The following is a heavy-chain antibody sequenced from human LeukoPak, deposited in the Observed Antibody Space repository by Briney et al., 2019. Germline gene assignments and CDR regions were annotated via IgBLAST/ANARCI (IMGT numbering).Heavy chain of an antibody. CDR1: GGTFSSYA. J-gene: IGHJ4*02. V-gene: IGHV1-69*13. CDR3: ARGWDSSGQKPFLY. Sequence: SVKVSRKASGGTFSSYAISWVRQAPGQGLEWMGGIIPIFGTANYAQKFQGRVTITADVSTSTAYMELSSLRSEDTAVYYCARGWDSSGQKPFLYWGQGTLVTVSS. CDR2: IIPIFGTA. D-gene: IGHD3-22*01.